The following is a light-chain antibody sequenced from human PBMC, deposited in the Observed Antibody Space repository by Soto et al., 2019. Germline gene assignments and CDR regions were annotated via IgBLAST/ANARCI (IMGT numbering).Light chain of an antibody. Sequence: QLVLTQPPSASGTPGQRVNISCSGSSSNIGSNYVYWYRQFPGTAPKLLIQRNNQRPSGVPARFSGSKSGTSASLAISGLQAEDEAEYYCCSYATPRQFGGGTKVTVL. V-gene: IGLV1-47*01. J-gene: IGLJ2*01. CDR1: SSNIGSNY. CDR2: RNN. CDR3: CSYATPRQ.